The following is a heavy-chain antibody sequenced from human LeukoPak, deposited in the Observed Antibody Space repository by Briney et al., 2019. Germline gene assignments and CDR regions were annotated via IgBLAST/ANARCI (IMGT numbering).Heavy chain of an antibody. V-gene: IGHV3-33*01. CDR2: IWYDGSNK. CDR3: ARVGVTAEIDY. D-gene: IGHD3-16*01. J-gene: IGHJ4*02. CDR1: GFTFSSYG. Sequence: PGGSLRLSCAATGFTFSSYGMHWVRQAPGKGLEWVAVIWYDGSNKYYADSVKGRFTISRDNSKNTLYLQMNSLRAEDTAVYYCARVGVTAEIDYWGQGTLVTVSS.